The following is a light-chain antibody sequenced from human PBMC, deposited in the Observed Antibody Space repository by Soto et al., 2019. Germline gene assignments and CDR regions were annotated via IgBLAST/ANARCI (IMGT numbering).Light chain of an antibody. CDR1: ESVSRN. J-gene: IGKJ5*01. CDR3: QQYGSSPVT. Sequence: EVVMTQSPATLSVSPGERATLSCRASESVSRNLAWYQQKPGQAPRLLIYGASSRATGIPDRFSGSGSGTDFTLTISRLEPEDFAVYYCQQYGSSPVTFGQGTRLEIK. CDR2: GAS. V-gene: IGKV3-20*01.